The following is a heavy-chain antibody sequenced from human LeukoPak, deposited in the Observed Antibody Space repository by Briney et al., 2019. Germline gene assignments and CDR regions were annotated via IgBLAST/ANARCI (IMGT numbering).Heavy chain of an antibody. Sequence: PGGSLRLSCAASGFTFSSYDMSWVRQAPGKGLEWVSYISSSGSTIYYADSVKGRFTISRDNAKNSLYLQMNSLRAEDTAVYYCARDRSTPSGAKRGDYWGQGTLVTVSS. J-gene: IGHJ4*02. CDR3: ARDRSTPSGAKRGDY. CDR2: ISSSGSTI. V-gene: IGHV3-48*03. D-gene: IGHD6-19*01. CDR1: GFTFSSYD.